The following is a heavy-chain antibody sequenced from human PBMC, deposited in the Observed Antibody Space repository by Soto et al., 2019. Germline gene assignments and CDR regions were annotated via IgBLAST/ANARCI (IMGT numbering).Heavy chain of an antibody. CDR3: ARDRFDYYDSSGYWRFDP. D-gene: IGHD3-22*01. Sequence: EVQLVESGGGLVQPGGSLRLSCAASGFIFGSYSMNWVRQAPGKGLEWVSYIRSSSSTIYYADSVQGRFTISRDNAKNSLYLQMNSLRAEDTAVYYCARDRFDYYDSSGYWRFDPWGQGTLVTVSS. CDR2: IRSSSSTI. V-gene: IGHV3-48*01. J-gene: IGHJ5*02. CDR1: GFIFGSYS.